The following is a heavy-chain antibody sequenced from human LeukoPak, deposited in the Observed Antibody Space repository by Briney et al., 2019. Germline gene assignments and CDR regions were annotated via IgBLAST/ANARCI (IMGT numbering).Heavy chain of an antibody. J-gene: IGHJ4*02. CDR3: ARDLNYNLDF. CDR2: IDNDGGT. D-gene: IGHD5-24*01. CDR1: GFTFSEYS. V-gene: IGHV3-74*01. Sequence: GGSLRLSCAASGFTFSEYSMHWVRQAPGKGLVWVSRIDNDGGTSYADSVKGRFTITRDNAKNTLYLQMNSLRAEDTALYYCARDLNYNLDFWGQGTLVTVSS.